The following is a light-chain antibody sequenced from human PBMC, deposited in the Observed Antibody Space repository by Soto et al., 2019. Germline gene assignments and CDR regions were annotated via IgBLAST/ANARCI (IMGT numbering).Light chain of an antibody. CDR1: SSAVGSYNL. Sequence: QSALTQPASVSGSPGQSITISCTGTSSAVGSYNLVSWYQQHPGKAPKLMIYEGSKRPSGVSNRFSGSKSGNTASLTISGLQAEDEADYYCCSYAGSSTFEVFGTGTKLTVL. CDR2: EGS. V-gene: IGLV2-23*03. J-gene: IGLJ1*01. CDR3: CSYAGSSTFEV.